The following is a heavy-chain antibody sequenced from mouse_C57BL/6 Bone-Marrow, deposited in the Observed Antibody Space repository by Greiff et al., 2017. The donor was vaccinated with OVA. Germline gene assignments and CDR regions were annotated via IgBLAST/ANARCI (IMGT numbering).Heavy chain of an antibody. CDR2: ISSGSSTI. V-gene: IGHV5-17*01. CDR3: ARSRLGRDFPYYAMDY. CDR1: GFTFSDYG. D-gene: IGHD4-1*01. Sequence: EVKLVESGGGLVKPGGSLKLSCAASGFTFSDYGMHWVRQAPEKGLEWVAYISSGSSTIYYADTVKGRFTISRDNAKNTLFLQMTSLRSEDTAMYYCARSRLGRDFPYYAMDYWGQGTSVTVSS. J-gene: IGHJ4*01.